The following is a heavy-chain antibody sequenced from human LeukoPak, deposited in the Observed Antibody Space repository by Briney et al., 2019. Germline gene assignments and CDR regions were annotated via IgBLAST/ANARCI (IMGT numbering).Heavy chain of an antibody. CDR3: ARGRQYCSGGTCYLDY. V-gene: IGHV3-33*01. Sequence: GGSLRLSCAASGFTFSSYVMHWVRQAPGKGLEWVALIWFDGSNKYYADSVKGRFTISRDNSKNTLYLQMNSLRVEDTAVYYCARGRQYCSGGTCYLDYWGQGTLVTVSS. J-gene: IGHJ4*02. CDR1: GFTFSSYV. CDR2: IWFDGSNK. D-gene: IGHD2-15*01.